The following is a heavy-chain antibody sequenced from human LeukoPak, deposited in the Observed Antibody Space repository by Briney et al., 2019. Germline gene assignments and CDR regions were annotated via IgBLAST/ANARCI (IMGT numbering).Heavy chain of an antibody. CDR2: IYYSGST. CDR3: ARFLGDYSNWFDP. J-gene: IGHJ5*02. V-gene: IGHV4-59*01. CDR1: GGSISSYY. D-gene: IGHD4-17*01. Sequence: SETLSLTCTVSGGSISSYYWSWIRQPPGKGLEWIGYIYYSGSTNYNPSLKSRVTISVDPSKNQFSLKLSSVTAADTAVYYCARFLGDYSNWFDPWGQGTLVTVSS.